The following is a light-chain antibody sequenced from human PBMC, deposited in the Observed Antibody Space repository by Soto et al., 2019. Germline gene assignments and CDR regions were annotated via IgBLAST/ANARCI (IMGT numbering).Light chain of an antibody. J-gene: IGKJ1*01. V-gene: IGKV1-27*01. Sequence: DIQMTQSPSSLSASVGDRVTITCRASQGIRHYLAWYQQKPGKVPKRLIYEAPNLQSGVPSRFRGGGSGTEFTLTIISLQPEDVAAYYCQNFDSAPQTFGQGTKVEIK. CDR3: QNFDSAPQT. CDR2: EAP. CDR1: QGIRHY.